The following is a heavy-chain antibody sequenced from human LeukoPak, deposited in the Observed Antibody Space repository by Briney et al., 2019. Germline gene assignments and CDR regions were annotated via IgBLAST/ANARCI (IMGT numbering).Heavy chain of an antibody. CDR1: GFTFSDYY. CDR2: ISSSGSTI. CDR3: ARDPPAYGSGSYQFDY. J-gene: IGHJ4*02. D-gene: IGHD3-10*01. Sequence: GGSLRLSCAASGFTFSDYYMSWIRQAPGKGLEWVSYISSSGSTIYYADSVKGRFTISRDNAKNSLYLQMNSLRAEDTAVYYCARDPPAYGSGSYQFDYWGQGTLVTVSS. V-gene: IGHV3-11*01.